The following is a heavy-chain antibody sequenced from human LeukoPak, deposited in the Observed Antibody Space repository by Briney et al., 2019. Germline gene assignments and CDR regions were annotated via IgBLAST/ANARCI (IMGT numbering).Heavy chain of an antibody. Sequence: PGGSLRLSCAAFGFTFSSYAMGWVRQAPGKGLEWVSAISGSGGDTYYADSVKGRFTFSRDNSKNTLYLQMNSLRPEDTALYYCAKAVWFGEFVYYFFGLDVWGQGTTVTVSS. CDR3: AKAVWFGEFVYYFFGLDV. V-gene: IGHV3-23*01. CDR1: GFTFSSYA. D-gene: IGHD3-10*01. J-gene: IGHJ6*02. CDR2: ISGSGGDT.